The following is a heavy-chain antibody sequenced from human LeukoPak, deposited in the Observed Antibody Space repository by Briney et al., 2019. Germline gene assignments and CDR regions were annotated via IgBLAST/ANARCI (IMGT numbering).Heavy chain of an antibody. Sequence: SQTLSLTCAISGDSVSSNSAAWNWLRQSPSRGLEWLGRTYYRSKLYNDYAVSVKSRITINPDTSKNQFSLQLNSVTPEDTAVYYCARDRPEVRGETFFDYWGQGTLVTVSS. CDR3: ARDRPEVRGETFFDY. CDR2: TYYRSKLYN. V-gene: IGHV6-1*01. J-gene: IGHJ4*02. CDR1: GDSVSSNSAA. D-gene: IGHD3-10*01.